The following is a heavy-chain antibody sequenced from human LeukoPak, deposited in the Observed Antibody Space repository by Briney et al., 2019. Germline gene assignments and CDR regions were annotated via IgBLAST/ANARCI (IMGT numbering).Heavy chain of an antibody. J-gene: IGHJ4*02. D-gene: IGHD2-2*01. CDR3: ARDLGLYCSSTSCYGYFDY. CDR1: GFTFSSYA. V-gene: IGHV3-30-3*01. Sequence: PGGSLRLSCAASGFTFSSYAMHWVRQAPGKGLEWVAVISYDGSNKYYADSVKGRFTISRDNSKNTLYLQMNSLRAEDTAVYYCARDLGLYCSSTSCYGYFDYWGQGTLVTVSS. CDR2: ISYDGSNK.